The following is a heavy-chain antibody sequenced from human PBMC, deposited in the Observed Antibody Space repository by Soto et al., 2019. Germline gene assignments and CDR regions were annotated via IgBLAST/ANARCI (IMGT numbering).Heavy chain of an antibody. CDR1: GFTFSSYG. V-gene: IGHV3-30*18. CDR2: ISYDGSNQ. J-gene: IGHJ4*02. D-gene: IGHD3-22*01. CDR3: AKAGDSSGYYWLIDY. Sequence: QVQLVESGGGVVQPGRSLRLSCAASGFTFSSYGMHWVRQAPGKGLEWVAVISYDGSNQYYADSVKGRFTISRDNSKNTLYLQMNSLRAEDTAVYYCAKAGDSSGYYWLIDYWGQGTLVTVSS.